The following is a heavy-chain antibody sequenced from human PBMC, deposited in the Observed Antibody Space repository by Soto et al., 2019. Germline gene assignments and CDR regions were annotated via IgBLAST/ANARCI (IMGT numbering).Heavy chain of an antibody. V-gene: IGHV3-23*01. CDR1: GFTFSSYA. J-gene: IGHJ4*02. Sequence: GGSLRLSCAASGFTFSSYAMSWVRQAPGKGLEWVSAISGSGGSTYYADSVKGRFTISRDKSKNTLYLQMNSLRAEDTAVYYCAISPGLWFRASDYWGQGTLVTVSS. CDR2: ISGSGGST. D-gene: IGHD3-10*01. CDR3: AISPGLWFRASDY.